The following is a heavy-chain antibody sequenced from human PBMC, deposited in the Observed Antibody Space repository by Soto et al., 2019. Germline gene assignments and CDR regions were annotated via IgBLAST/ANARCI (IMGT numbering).Heavy chain of an antibody. CDR3: SGPLPHYGSGSYYGDFTRPFDY. J-gene: IGHJ4*02. Sequence: PSETLSLTCTVSLDSFSSTDYYWGWIRQPPGKGLEWIGSIYHSGSTFYNPSLQSRVTMSVDTSVKQFSLRLKSVTAADTAVYYWSGPLPHYGSGSYYGDFTRPFDYWGKGTPVTVSS. D-gene: IGHD3-10*01. V-gene: IGHV4-39*01. CDR1: LDSFSSTDYY. CDR2: IYHSGST.